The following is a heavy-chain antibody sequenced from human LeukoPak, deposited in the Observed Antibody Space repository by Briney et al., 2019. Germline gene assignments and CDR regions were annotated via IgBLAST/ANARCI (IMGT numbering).Heavy chain of an antibody. CDR2: ISGSGGST. Sequence: PGGSLRLSCAASGFTFSSYAMSWVRQAPGKGLEGVSAISGSGGSTYYADSVKGRFTISRDNSKNTLYLQMNSLRAEDTAVYYCAKDTYYYDSSGYYDYWGQGTLVTVSS. V-gene: IGHV3-23*01. J-gene: IGHJ4*02. CDR1: GFTFSSYA. CDR3: AKDTYYYDSSGYYDY. D-gene: IGHD3-22*01.